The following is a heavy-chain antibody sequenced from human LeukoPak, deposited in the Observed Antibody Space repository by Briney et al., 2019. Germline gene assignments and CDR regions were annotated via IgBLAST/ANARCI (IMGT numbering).Heavy chain of an antibody. Sequence: PSQTLSLTCTVSGGSISSSSYYWSWIRQPAGKGLEWIGRIYTSGSTNYNPSLKSRVTISVDTSKNQFSLKLSSVTAADTAVYYCARDRCSGGSCYGDYYYYYYYMDVWGKGTTVTVSS. CDR2: IYTSGST. CDR3: ARDRCSGGSCYGDYYYYYYYMDV. CDR1: GGSISSSSYY. V-gene: IGHV4-61*02. D-gene: IGHD2-15*01. J-gene: IGHJ6*03.